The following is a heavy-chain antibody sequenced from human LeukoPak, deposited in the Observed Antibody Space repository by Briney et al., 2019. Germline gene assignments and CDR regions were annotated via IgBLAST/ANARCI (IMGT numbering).Heavy chain of an antibody. D-gene: IGHD6-13*01. V-gene: IGHV4-61*01. Sequence: PSETLSLTCTVSGGSVSSGSYYWSWIRQPPGKGLEWIGYIYYSGSTNYNPSLKSRVTISVDTSKNQFSLKLSSVTAADTAVYYCASTSIVGQQLDDYWGQGTLVTVSS. CDR1: GGSVSSGSYY. CDR2: IYYSGST. CDR3: ASTSIVGQQLDDY. J-gene: IGHJ4*02.